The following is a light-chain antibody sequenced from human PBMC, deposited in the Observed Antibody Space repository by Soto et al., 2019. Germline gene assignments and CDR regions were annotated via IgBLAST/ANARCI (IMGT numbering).Light chain of an antibody. CDR3: QQYGSSSLYT. Sequence: EIVLTPSPGTLSLSPGERAPLSCRASRGVSSSYLTWYQQKPGQAPRLLIYAASSRAPGIPDRFSGSGSGTDCTLTISRLEPEDFAVYYCQQYGSSSLYTYGQGTKLEIK. CDR2: AAS. CDR1: RGVSSSY. J-gene: IGKJ2*01. V-gene: IGKV3-20*01.